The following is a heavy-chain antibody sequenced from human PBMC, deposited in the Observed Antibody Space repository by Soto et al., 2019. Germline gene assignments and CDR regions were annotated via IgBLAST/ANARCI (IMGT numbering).Heavy chain of an antibody. CDR1: GGTFSSYT. CDR3: ARDDNAARFDP. CDR2: IIPILGIA. V-gene: IGHV1-69*08. J-gene: IGHJ5*02. Sequence: QVQLVQSGAEVKKPGSSVKVSCKASGGTFSSYTISWVRQAPGQGLEWMGRIIPILGIANYAQKFQGRVKITADKSTSTAYMELSSLRSEDTAVYYCARDDNAARFDPWGQGTLVTVSS. D-gene: IGHD6-13*01.